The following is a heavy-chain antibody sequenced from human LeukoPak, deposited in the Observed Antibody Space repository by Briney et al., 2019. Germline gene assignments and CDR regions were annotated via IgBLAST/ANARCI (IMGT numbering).Heavy chain of an antibody. CDR2: INHSGST. CDR3: ARHGLFGPRPFDY. V-gene: IGHV4-34*01. D-gene: IGHD2-21*01. J-gene: IGHJ4*02. CDR1: GVSFSGYY. Sequence: SETLSLTCAVYGVSFSGYYWSWIRQPPGKGLEWIGEINHSGSTNYNPSLKSRVTISVDTSKNQFSLKLSSVTAADTAVYYCARHGLFGPRPFDYWGQGTLVTVSS.